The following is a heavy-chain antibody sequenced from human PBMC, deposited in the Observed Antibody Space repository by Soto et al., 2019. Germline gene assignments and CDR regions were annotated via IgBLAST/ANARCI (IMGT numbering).Heavy chain of an antibody. V-gene: IGHV3-72*01. J-gene: IGHJ4*02. CDR2: SRNKDNSYYT. D-gene: IGHD1-26*01. CDR3: ARYSGSYRRVLDY. CDR1: GFTFSGYY. Sequence: EVQLVESGGGLVQPGGSLRLSCAASGFTFSGYYMDWVRQAPGKGLEWIGRSRNKDNSYYTEYAASVKGRFIISRDESRNSLYLQMNSLKTEDTAVYYCARYSGSYRRVLDYWGQGTLVTVSS.